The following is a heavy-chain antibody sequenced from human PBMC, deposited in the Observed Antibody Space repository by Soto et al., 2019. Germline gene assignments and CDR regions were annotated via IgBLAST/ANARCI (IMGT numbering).Heavy chain of an antibody. V-gene: IGHV4-34*01. CDR3: ARTGHLFDY. J-gene: IGHJ4*02. CDR2: INYSGRT. Sequence: PSETPSLTGAVHVGSFSDYYCSWIRQPPGKGLEWIGEINYSGRTNYNPSLKSRVTISVDTSKNQFSLKLSSMTAADTAVYYCARTGHLFDYWGQGISVTVSS. CDR1: VGSFSDYY.